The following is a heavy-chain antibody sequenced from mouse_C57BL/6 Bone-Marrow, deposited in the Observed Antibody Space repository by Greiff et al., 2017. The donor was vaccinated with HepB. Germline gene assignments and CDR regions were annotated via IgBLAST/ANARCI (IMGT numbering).Heavy chain of an antibody. CDR1: GFTFSSYT. D-gene: IGHD1-1*01. CDR3: ARRGYYGSSVPRYFGV. Sequence: EVMLVESGGGLVKPGGSLKLSCAASGFTFSSYTMSWVRQTPEKRLEWVATISGGGGNTYYPDSVKGRFTISRDNAKNTLYLQMSRLRSEDTALYYCARRGYYGSSVPRYFGVWGTGTTVTVSS. J-gene: IGHJ1*03. V-gene: IGHV5-9*01. CDR2: ISGGGGNT.